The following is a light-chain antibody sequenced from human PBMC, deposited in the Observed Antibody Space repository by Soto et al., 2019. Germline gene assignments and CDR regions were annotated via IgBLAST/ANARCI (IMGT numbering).Light chain of an antibody. Sequence: EIVLTQSPGTLSLSPGERATLSCRASQSVRSGSLAWYQQEPGQAPRLLIYGASNRATGIPDRFSDSGSGTDFSLTISRLEPEDSAVYYCQQYGSSPLTFGGGTKVDIK. CDR3: QQYGSSPLT. CDR1: QSVRSGS. V-gene: IGKV3-20*01. J-gene: IGKJ4*01. CDR2: GAS.